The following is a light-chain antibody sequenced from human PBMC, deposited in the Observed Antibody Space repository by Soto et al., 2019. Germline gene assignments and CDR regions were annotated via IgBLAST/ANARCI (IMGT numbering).Light chain of an antibody. CDR3: QQYGGSNS. Sequence: EIVLTQSPGTLSLSPGQRATLSCRASQTVISNSLAWYQQKPGQAPRLLVFGAPSRATGIPDRFSGTRSGRDFTLTISRLEPEDFAVYYCQQYGGSNSFGGGTKVEIK. CDR1: QTVISNS. CDR2: GAP. J-gene: IGKJ4*01. V-gene: IGKV3-20*01.